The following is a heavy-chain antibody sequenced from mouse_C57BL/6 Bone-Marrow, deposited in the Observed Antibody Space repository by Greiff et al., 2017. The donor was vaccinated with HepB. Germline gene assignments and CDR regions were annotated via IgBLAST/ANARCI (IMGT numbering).Heavy chain of an antibody. CDR2: ISYDGSN. D-gene: IGHD1-1*01. V-gene: IGHV3-6*01. CDR3: ARDPTVVLDY. J-gene: IGHJ2*01. CDR1: GYSITSGYY. Sequence: VQLKESGPGLVKPSQSLSLTCSVTGYSITSGYYWNWIRQFPGNKLEWMGYISYDGSNNYNPSLKNRISITRDTSKNQFFLKLNSVTTEDTATYYCARDPTVVLDYWGQGTTLTVSS.